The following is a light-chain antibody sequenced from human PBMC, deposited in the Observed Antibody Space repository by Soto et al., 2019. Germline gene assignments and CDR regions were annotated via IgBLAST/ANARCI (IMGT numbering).Light chain of an antibody. J-gene: IGLJ3*02. CDR1: SSNIGAGFD. Sequence: QSVLTQPPSVSGAPGQRVTISCTGRSSNIGAGFDVHWYQHLPGTAPKLLIYRNSNRPSGVPDRFSGSKSGTSASLAITGLQAEDEADYYCQSYDNSLSAWVFGGGTKLTVL. CDR3: QSYDNSLSAWV. CDR2: RNS. V-gene: IGLV1-40*01.